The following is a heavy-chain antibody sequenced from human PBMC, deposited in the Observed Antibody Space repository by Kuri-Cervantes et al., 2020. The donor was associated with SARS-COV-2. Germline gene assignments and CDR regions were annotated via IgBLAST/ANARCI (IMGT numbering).Heavy chain of an antibody. CDR2: INHSGST. J-gene: IGHJ4*02. D-gene: IGHD5-24*01. V-gene: IGHV4-34*01. Sequence: SETLSLTCAVYGGSFSGYYWSWIRQPPGKGLEWIGEINHSGSTNYNPSLKSRVTISVDTSKNQFSLKLSSVTAADTAVYYCARGARPGGEEMATIVHFDYWGQGTLVTVSS. CDR3: ARGARPGGEEMATIVHFDY. CDR1: GGSFSGYY.